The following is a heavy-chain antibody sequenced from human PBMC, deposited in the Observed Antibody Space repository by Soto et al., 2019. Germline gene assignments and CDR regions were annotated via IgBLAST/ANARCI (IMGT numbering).Heavy chain of an antibody. CDR1: GFVVTDYY. V-gene: IGHV3-53*01. Sequence: PVGSLRLSCAASGFVVTDYYMSWVRQAPGKGLEWVAVFLIGGDTHYGESVKGRFTISRDNSKNTPYLQMNSLRAEDTAVYYCAREPLWSGPLPLDAFDLWGQGTMVTVSS. J-gene: IGHJ3*01. CDR2: FLIGGDT. CDR3: AREPLWSGPLPLDAFDL. D-gene: IGHD3-3*01.